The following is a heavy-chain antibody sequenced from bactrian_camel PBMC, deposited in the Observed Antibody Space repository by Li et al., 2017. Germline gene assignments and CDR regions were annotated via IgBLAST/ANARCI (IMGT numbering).Heavy chain of an antibody. V-gene: IGHV3S25*01. CDR1: AYAYSSNC. D-gene: IGHD5*01. Sequence: QLVESGGGSVQAGGSLRPSCAASAYAYSSNCKAWFRQAPGTEREGVASIYVGGGMEHGVTYYADSVKGRFTISQDSATKAVNLQMNSLKPEDTAMYYCAMSCTVGWVPPLRDNYWGQGTQVTVS. CDR3: AMSCTVGWVPPLRDNY. J-gene: IGHJ4*01. CDR2: IYVGGGMEHGVT.